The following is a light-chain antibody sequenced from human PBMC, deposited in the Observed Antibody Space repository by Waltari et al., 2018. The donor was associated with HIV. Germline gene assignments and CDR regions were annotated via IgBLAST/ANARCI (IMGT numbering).Light chain of an antibody. Sequence: QSVLTQQPSASGTPGQRVTIPCSGSASNMRNRFVYCNQQLPGTAPKLICHRNTKRPAGVPDRFSGSRSGTTATLVISGVRSEDEADYHCAAWDDSLDGPVVFGGGTKVTVL. CDR3: AAWDDSLDGPVV. V-gene: IGLV1-47*01. J-gene: IGLJ2*01. CDR2: RNT. CDR1: ASNMRNRF.